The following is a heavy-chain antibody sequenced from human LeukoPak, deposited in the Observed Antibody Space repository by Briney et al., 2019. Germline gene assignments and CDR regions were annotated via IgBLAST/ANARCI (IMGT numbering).Heavy chain of an antibody. CDR3: ARTAARRFDY. D-gene: IGHD6-6*01. V-gene: IGHV1-46*01. J-gene: IGHJ4*02. CDR1: GYTFPSYF. CDR2: INPTGGST. Sequence: ASVTVSCKASGYTFPSYFMHWVRQAPGQGLEWMGIINPTGGSTTYAQEFQGRVTMTRDTSTSTVYMELSSLRSDDTAVYYCARTAARRFDYWGQGTLVTVSS.